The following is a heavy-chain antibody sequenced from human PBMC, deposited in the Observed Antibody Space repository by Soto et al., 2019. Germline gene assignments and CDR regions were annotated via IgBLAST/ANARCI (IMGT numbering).Heavy chain of an antibody. V-gene: IGHV1-69*01. Sequence: QVQLVQSGAEVKKPGSSVKVSCKASGGTFSSYAISWVRQAPGQGLEWMGGIIPIFGTANYAQKFQGRVTITADESTRTAYMELSSLSSEDTAVYYCARSRTRHGDYGPNWYYPRGQGTLVTVSS. J-gene: IGHJ5*02. D-gene: IGHD4-17*01. CDR2: IIPIFGTA. CDR1: GGTFSSYA. CDR3: ARSRTRHGDYGPNWYYP.